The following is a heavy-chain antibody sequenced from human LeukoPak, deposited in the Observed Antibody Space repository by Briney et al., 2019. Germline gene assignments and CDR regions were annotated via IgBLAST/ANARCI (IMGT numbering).Heavy chain of an antibody. V-gene: IGHV3-21*01. CDR3: ARETFHSSGWYYYYYYMDV. D-gene: IGHD6-19*01. J-gene: IGHJ6*03. Sequence: GGSLRLSCAASGFTFSSYAMSWVRQAPGKGLEWVSSISSSSSYIKYADSVKGRFTISRDNAKNSLYLQMNSLRAEDTAVYYCARETFHSSGWYYYYYYMDVWGKGTTVTISS. CDR2: ISSSSSYI. CDR1: GFTFSSYA.